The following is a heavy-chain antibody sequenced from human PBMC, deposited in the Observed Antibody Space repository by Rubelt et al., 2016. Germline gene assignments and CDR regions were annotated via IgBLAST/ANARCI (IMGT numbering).Heavy chain of an antibody. CDR2: IYYRGAT. J-gene: IGHJ5*02. D-gene: IGHD6-13*01. CDR3: ASGGDIAAAGKLGLDP. CDR1: GGSISSSNW. V-gene: IGHV4-4*02. Sequence: QVQLQESGPGLVKPSGTLSLTCAVSGGSISSSNWWSWVRQPPGKGLEWIGTIYYRGATYYNPSLKSRVTISVDPSTSQFSLPLSSVTAADTAVYYCASGGDIAAAGKLGLDPWGQGTLVTVSS.